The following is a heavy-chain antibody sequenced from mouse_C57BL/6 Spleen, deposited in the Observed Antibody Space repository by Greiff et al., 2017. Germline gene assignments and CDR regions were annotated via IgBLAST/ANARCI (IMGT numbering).Heavy chain of an antibody. J-gene: IGHJ2*01. CDR2: INPSNGGT. D-gene: IGHD2-1*01. Sequence: QVQLQQPGTELVKPGASVKLSCKASGYTFTSYWMHWVKQRPGQGLEWIGNINPSNGGTNYNEKFKSKATLTVDKSSSTAYMQLSRLTSEDSAVYYCAREGIYYGPVFDYWGQGTTLTVSS. V-gene: IGHV1-53*01. CDR3: AREGIYYGPVFDY. CDR1: GYTFTSYW.